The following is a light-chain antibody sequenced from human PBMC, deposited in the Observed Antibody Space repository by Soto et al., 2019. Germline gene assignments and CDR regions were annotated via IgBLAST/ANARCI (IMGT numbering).Light chain of an antibody. CDR2: EVS. CDR1: SSDVGGYNY. Sequence: QSALTQPASMSGSPGQSITISCTGTSSDVGGYNYVSWYQQHPGKAPKLMIYEVSNRPSGVSNRFSGSKSGNTASLTISGLQAEDEADYYCSSYTSSSTDVVFGGGTKLTVL. V-gene: IGLV2-14*01. CDR3: SSYTSSSTDVV. J-gene: IGLJ2*01.